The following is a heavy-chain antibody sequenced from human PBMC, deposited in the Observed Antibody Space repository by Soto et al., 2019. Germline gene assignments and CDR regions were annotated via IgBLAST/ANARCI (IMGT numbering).Heavy chain of an antibody. J-gene: IGHJ5*02. CDR2: IYYSGST. Sequence: SETLSLTCTVSGGSISSGDYYWSWIRQPPGKGLEWIGYIYYSGSTYYNPSLKSRVTISVDTSKNQFSLKLSSVTAADTAVYYCARCAGYCSGGSCWDWFDPWGQGTLVTVSS. D-gene: IGHD2-15*01. CDR1: GGSISSGDYY. V-gene: IGHV4-30-4*01. CDR3: ARCAGYCSGGSCWDWFDP.